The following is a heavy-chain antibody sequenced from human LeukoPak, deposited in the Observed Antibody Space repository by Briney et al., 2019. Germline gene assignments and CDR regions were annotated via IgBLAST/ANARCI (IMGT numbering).Heavy chain of an antibody. D-gene: IGHD3-16*02. CDR3: ARDRDRLLDY. V-gene: IGHV3-33*01. CDR2: TRDDGSNK. Sequence: GGSPRLSCAASGFTFSNYGIHWVRQAPGKGLEWVAVTRDDGSNKYYVDSVKGRFTMSRDNYKNMLYLQMNSLRAEDTAVYYCARDRDRLLDYWGQGTLVTVSS. J-gene: IGHJ4*01. CDR1: GFTFSNYG.